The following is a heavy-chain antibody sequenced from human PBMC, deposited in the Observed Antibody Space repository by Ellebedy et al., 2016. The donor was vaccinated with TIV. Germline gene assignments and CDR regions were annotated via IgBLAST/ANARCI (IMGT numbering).Heavy chain of an antibody. CDR1: SVSISSYS. CDR3: ARVRVWQELDWFDP. J-gene: IGHJ5*02. CDR2: IYVTRTT. Sequence: MPSETLSPTCTVSSVSISSYSWSWIRQPAGKGLEWIGHIYVTRTTNYNPSLKSRVTMSVATSRNQFSLNLGSVTPADTAVYYCARVRVWQELDWFDPWGQGIVVTVSS. D-gene: IGHD2-21*01. V-gene: IGHV4-4*07.